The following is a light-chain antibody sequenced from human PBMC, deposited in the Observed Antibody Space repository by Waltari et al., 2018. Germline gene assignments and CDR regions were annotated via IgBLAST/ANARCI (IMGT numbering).Light chain of an antibody. V-gene: IGKV3-20*01. J-gene: IGKJ1*01. CDR3: QNQVRLPAT. CDR1: QNIGNY. CDR2: GAS. Sequence: IVLTQSPGTLSLSPGGRATLPCRASQNIGNYLAWYQQKPGQAPRLLIYGASSRAAGSPDRFSGSAAGADVSVNISRLGPEDFAVYYCQNQVRLPATFGQGTKV.